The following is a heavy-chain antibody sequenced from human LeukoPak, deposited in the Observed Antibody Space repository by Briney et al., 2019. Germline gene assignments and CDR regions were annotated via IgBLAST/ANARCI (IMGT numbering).Heavy chain of an antibody. Sequence: SETLSLTCTVPGGSLSSYYWSWTRQPPGKGLEWIGYIYYSGSAKYNPSLKSRVTISVDTSKNQFSLKLSSVTAGDTAVYYCARAPGIAAAGTHFDFWGQGTLVTVSS. CDR2: IYYSGSA. CDR3: ARAPGIAAAGTHFDF. D-gene: IGHD6-13*01. V-gene: IGHV4-59*01. J-gene: IGHJ4*02. CDR1: GGSLSSYY.